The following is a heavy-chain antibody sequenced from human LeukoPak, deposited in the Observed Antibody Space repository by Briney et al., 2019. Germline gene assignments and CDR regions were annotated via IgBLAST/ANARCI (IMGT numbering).Heavy chain of an antibody. D-gene: IGHD2-15*01. CDR3: ARDPGYCTGGRCFEAYYFDY. CDR1: GFTFSSYS. Sequence: GGSLRLSCAASGFTFSSYSMNWVRQAPGKGLEWVSSISSSSSYIYYADSVKGRFTISRDNAKNSLYLQMNSLRAEDTAVYYCARDPGYCTGGRCFEAYYFDYWGQGTLVTVSS. J-gene: IGHJ4*02. V-gene: IGHV3-21*01. CDR2: ISSSSSYI.